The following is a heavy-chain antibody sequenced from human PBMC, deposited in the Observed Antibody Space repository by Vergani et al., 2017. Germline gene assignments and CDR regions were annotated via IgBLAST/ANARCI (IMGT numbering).Heavy chain of an antibody. CDR3: SGSSGWSRGAFDI. Sequence: EVQLLESGGGLVQPGGSLRLSCAASGFTFSSYAMSWVRQAPGKGLEWVSAISGSGGSTYYADSVKGRFTISRDNSKNTLYLQMNSLRAEDTAVYYCSGSSGWSRGAFDIWGQGTTVTVSS. V-gene: IGHV3-23*01. CDR1: GFTFSSYA. J-gene: IGHJ3*02. D-gene: IGHD6-19*01. CDR2: ISGSGGST.